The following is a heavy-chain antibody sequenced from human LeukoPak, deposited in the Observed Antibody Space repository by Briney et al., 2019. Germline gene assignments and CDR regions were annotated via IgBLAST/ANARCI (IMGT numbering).Heavy chain of an antibody. D-gene: IGHD6-6*01. CDR3: AKDYIVSSSPIYYFDY. Sequence: GGSLRLSCAASGFTFSSYGMHWVRQAPGKGLEWVAFIRYDGINKYYADSVKGRFTISRDNSKDTLYLQMNNLRVEDTAVYYCAKDYIVSSSPIYYFDYWGQGTLVTVSS. CDR1: GFTFSSYG. V-gene: IGHV3-30*02. CDR2: IRYDGINK. J-gene: IGHJ4*02.